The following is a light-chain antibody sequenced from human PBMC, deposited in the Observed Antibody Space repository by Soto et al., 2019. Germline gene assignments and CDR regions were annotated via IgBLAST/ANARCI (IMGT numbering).Light chain of an antibody. CDR2: GNS. CDR1: SSNIGAGYD. Sequence: QSVLTQPPSVSGAPGQRVTISCTGSSSNIGAGYDVHWYQQLPGTAPKLLIYGNSNRPSGVPDRFSGSKSGTSASLAITGRQAEDEADDYCQASDSSLRGWVFGGGTKLTGL. J-gene: IGLJ3*02. V-gene: IGLV1-40*01. CDR3: QASDSSLRGWV.